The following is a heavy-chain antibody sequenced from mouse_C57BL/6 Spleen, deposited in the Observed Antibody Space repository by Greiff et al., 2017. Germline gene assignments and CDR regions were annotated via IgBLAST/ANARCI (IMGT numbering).Heavy chain of an antibody. CDR3: AGYGSSYGYFDV. CDR2: IYPGSGST. V-gene: IGHV1-55*01. J-gene: IGHJ1*03. Sequence: QVHVKQPGAELVKPGASVKMSCKASGYTFTSYWITWVKQRPGQGLEWIGDIYPGSGSTNYNEKFKSKATLTVDTSSSTAYMQLSSLTSEDSAVYYCAGYGSSYGYFDVWGTGTTVTVSS. CDR1: GYTFTSYW. D-gene: IGHD1-1*01.